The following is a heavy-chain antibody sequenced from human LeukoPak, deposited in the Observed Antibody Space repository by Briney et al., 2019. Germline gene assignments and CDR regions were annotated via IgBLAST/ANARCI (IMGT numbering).Heavy chain of an antibody. CDR3: ARDIQWLIDY. CDR2: ISGSGGST. D-gene: IGHD3-22*01. V-gene: IGHV3-23*01. J-gene: IGHJ4*02. CDR1: GFTFSSYA. Sequence: GGSLRLSCAASGFTFSSYAMSWVRQAPGKGLEWVSAISGSGGSTYYADSVKGRFSVSRDNSKNTLYLHMNSLRVEDTAMYYCARDIQWLIDYWGQGTLVTVSS.